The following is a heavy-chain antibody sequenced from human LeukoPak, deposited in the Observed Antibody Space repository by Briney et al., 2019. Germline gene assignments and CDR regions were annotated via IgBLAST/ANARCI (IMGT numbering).Heavy chain of an antibody. J-gene: IGHJ6*02. CDR2: ISHDGSNK. CDR3: ARVDCSGGSCSHYYYGMDV. CDR1: GFIFSSYP. D-gene: IGHD2-15*01. Sequence: PEGSLRLSCAASGFIFSSYPMHWVRQAPGLGLQWVAVISHDGSNKFYEDSVKGRFTISRDNSKSTLYLHLNIPRPEDTAMYYCARVDCSGGSCSHYYYGMDVWGQGTTVTVSS. V-gene: IGHV3-30*01.